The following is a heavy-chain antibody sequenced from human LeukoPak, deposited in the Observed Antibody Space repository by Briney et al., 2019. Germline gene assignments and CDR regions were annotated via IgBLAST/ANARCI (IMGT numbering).Heavy chain of an antibody. V-gene: IGHV3-15*01. J-gene: IGHJ5*02. CDR2: IRSNSDGGII. CDR1: GFTFSSYA. D-gene: IGHD3-22*01. CDR3: ATDFYDST. Sequence: GGSLRLSCAASGFTFSSYAMSWVRQAPGKGLEWVGRIRSNSDGGIIDYAAPVKGRFTLSRDDSKTTLYLQMNSLQTEDTAVYYCATDFYDSTWGQGTLVTVSS.